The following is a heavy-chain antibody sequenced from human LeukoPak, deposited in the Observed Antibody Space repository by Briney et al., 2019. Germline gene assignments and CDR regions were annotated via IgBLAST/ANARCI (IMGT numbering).Heavy chain of an antibody. J-gene: IGHJ4*02. Sequence: GASVKVSCKASGYTFTGYYMHWVRQAPGQGLEWMGWINPNSGGTNYAQKFQGRVTMTRDTSISTAYMELSRLRSDDTAVYYCARDTNYRMTIAVPDYRGQGTLVTVSS. CDR1: GYTFTGYY. CDR2: INPNSGGT. CDR3: ARDTNYRMTIAVPDY. V-gene: IGHV1-2*02. D-gene: IGHD6-19*01.